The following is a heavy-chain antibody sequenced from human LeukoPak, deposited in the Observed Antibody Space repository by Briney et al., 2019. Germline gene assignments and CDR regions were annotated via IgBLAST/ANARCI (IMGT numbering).Heavy chain of an antibody. J-gene: IGHJ4*02. D-gene: IGHD4-17*01. Sequence: GGSLRHSCPASGLTFWYYWMHELRQAPAKGLVWVLRINSDGSSTTSAASVKGRFTISRDNAKNTLYLQMDSLRAEDTAVYYCAKGGATVIDYWGQGTLVTVSS. CDR1: GLTFWYYW. V-gene: IGHV3-74*01. CDR2: INSDGSST. CDR3: AKGGATVIDY.